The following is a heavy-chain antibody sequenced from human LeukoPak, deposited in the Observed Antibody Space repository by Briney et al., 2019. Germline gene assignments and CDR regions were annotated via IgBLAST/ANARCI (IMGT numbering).Heavy chain of an antibody. CDR1: GFTVSSNY. Sequence: PGGSLRLSCAASGFTVSSNYMSWVRQAPGKGLEWVSVIYSGGGGTYYADSVKGRFSISRDNSKNTVYLQMDSLRAEDTAVYYCGRVFCGGNCYSPPLPDYWGQGTLVTVSA. D-gene: IGHD2-21*02. CDR2: IYSGGGGT. V-gene: IGHV3-66*01. CDR3: GRVFCGGNCYSPPLPDY. J-gene: IGHJ4*02.